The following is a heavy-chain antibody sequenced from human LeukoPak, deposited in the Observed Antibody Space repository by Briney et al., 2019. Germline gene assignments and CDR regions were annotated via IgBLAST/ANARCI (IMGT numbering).Heavy chain of an antibody. D-gene: IGHD2-15*01. V-gene: IGHV5-51*01. J-gene: IGHJ3*02. Sequence: GESLQISCKGSGYSFTSYWIGWVRQMPGKGLEWMGIIYPGDSDTRYSPSFQGQVTISADKSISTAYLQWSSLKASDTAMYYCARSGRGYCSGGSCYIAAFDIWGQGTMVTVSS. CDR3: ARSGRGYCSGGSCYIAAFDI. CDR1: GYSFTSYW. CDR2: IYPGDSDT.